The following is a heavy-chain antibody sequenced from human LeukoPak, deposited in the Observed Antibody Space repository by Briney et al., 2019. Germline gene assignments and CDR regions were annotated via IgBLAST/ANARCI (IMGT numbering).Heavy chain of an antibody. V-gene: IGHV3-7*01. CDR3: ARDGADDSSGFALLDY. D-gene: IGHD3-22*01. CDR2: IKQDGSEK. Sequence: GGSLRLSCAASGFTFSSYWMSWVRQAPGKGLEWVANIKQDGSEKYYVDSVKGRFTISRDNAKNSLYLQMNSLRVEDAAVYYCARDGADDSSGFALLDYWGQGTLVTVSS. CDR1: GFTFSSYW. J-gene: IGHJ4*02.